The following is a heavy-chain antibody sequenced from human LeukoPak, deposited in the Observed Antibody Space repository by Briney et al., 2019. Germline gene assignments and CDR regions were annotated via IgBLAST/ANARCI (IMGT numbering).Heavy chain of an antibody. V-gene: IGHV3-30-3*01. Sequence: PGGSLRLSCAASGFTFSNYAMHWVRQAPGKGLEWVAVISYDGSNKYYADSVKGRFTISRDNSKNTLYLQMNSLRAEDTAVYYCARDSTAPYDYWGQGTLVTVSS. CDR1: GFTFSNYA. CDR3: ARDSTAPYDY. J-gene: IGHJ4*02. CDR2: ISYDGSNK.